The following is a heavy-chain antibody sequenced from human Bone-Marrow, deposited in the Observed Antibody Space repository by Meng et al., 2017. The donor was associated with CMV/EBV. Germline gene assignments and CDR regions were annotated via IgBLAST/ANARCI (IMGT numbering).Heavy chain of an antibody. V-gene: IGHV3-74*01. CDR2: ISSDGSSG. J-gene: IGHJ5*02. Sequence: GESLKISCAASGFTFSSYWMHWVRQAPGKGLVWVSRISSDGSSGSYADSVKGRFTVSRDNARNTLYLPMNSLRGEDTAVYYCAREDDNMFDPWGQGTLVTVSS. CDR3: AREDDNMFDP. CDR1: GFTFSSYW.